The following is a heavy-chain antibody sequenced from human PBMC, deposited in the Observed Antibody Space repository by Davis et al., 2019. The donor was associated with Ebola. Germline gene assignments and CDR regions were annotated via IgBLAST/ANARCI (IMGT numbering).Heavy chain of an antibody. CDR3: ARTFVGGWLFDY. CDR2: INAAKGNT. V-gene: IGHV1-3*01. Sequence: ASVKVSCKASGYTFSTYAIHWLRLAPGQRLEWMGLINAAKGNTKYSQRFQGRVTMTRDTSAGTAYMEMSSLTSEDTAVYYCARTFVGGWLFDYWGQGTLLTVSS. D-gene: IGHD1-26*01. CDR1: GYTFSTYA. J-gene: IGHJ4*02.